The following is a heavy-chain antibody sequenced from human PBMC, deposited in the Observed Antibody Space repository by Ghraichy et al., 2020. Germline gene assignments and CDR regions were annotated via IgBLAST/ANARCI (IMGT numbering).Heavy chain of an antibody. CDR1: GGSISSSNYY. Sequence: TLSLTCTVSGGSISSSNYYWSWIRQHPGKDLEWIGYIYHSGSTYYNPPLKSRLTISLDKSENQFSLNLRSVTAADTAMYYCARDLSGYGGFDYWGQGILVTVSS. J-gene: IGHJ4*02. V-gene: IGHV4-31*03. CDR2: IYHSGST. D-gene: IGHD5-12*01. CDR3: ARDLSGYGGFDY.